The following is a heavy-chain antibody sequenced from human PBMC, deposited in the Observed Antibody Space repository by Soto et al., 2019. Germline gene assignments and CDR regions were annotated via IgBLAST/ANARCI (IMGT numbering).Heavy chain of an antibody. CDR1: GFTFSIYW. CDR2: INPDGSAI. J-gene: IGHJ4*02. Sequence: HPGGSLRLSCAASGFTFSIYWMSWVRQAPEKGLEWVARINPDGSAINYADSVKGRFTISRDNARNTLYLQMNSLRDDDTAVYYCATAGTLRFDNWGQGRLVTXYS. CDR3: ATAGTLRFDN. V-gene: IGHV3-74*01.